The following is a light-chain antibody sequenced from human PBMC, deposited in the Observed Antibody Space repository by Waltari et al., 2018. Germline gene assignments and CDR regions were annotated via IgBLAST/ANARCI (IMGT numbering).Light chain of an antibody. Sequence: EMVLTQSPAPLSVSPGESVALSCRASQSISISLAWYQQKPGQAPRLLLFGTSTRATGVPARFSGSGSGTEFTLTISNMQSEDFGVYYCQQYGHWPPITFGQGTRLEIE. CDR1: QSISIS. CDR3: QQYGHWPPIT. V-gene: IGKV3-15*01. CDR2: GTS. J-gene: IGKJ5*01.